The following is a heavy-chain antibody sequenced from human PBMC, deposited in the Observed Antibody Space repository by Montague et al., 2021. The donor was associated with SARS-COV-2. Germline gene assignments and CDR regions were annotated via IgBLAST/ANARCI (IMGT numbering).Heavy chain of an antibody. Sequence: SLRLSCAASGFTVSSNYMSWVRQAPGKGLEWVSVIYSGGSTYYADSVKGRFTISRDNSKNTLYLQMNSLRAEDTAVYYCARGGRSSSWYYYYGMDVWGQGTTVTVSS. V-gene: IGHV3-53*01. CDR1: GFTVSSNY. CDR3: ARGGRSSSWYYYYGMDV. CDR2: IYSGGST. D-gene: IGHD6-13*01. J-gene: IGHJ6*02.